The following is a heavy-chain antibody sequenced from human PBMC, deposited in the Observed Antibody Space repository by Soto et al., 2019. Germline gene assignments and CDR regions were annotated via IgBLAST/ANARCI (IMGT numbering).Heavy chain of an antibody. V-gene: IGHV3-30*18. J-gene: IGHJ3*02. CDR3: AKGMYYYDSNDAFDI. CDR1: GFTFSSYG. D-gene: IGHD3-22*01. CDR2: ISYDGSNK. Sequence: PGGSLRLSCAASGFTFSSYGMHWVRQAPGKGLEWVAVISYDGSNKYYADSVKGRFTISRDSSKNTLYLQMNSLRAEDTAVYYCAKGMYYYDSNDAFDIWGQGTMVTVSS.